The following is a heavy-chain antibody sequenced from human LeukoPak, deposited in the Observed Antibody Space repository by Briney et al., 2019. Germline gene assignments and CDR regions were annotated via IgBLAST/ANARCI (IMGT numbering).Heavy chain of an antibody. V-gene: IGHV4-59*01. CDR2: IYYSGST. Sequence: PSETLSLTCTVSGGSISSYCWSWIRQPPGKGLEWIGYIYYSGSTNYNPSLKSRVTISVDTSKNQFSLKLSSVTAADTAVYYCASENYYDSSGYYYFDNWGQGTLVTVSS. D-gene: IGHD3-22*01. CDR3: ASENYYDSSGYYYFDN. CDR1: GGSISSYC. J-gene: IGHJ4*02.